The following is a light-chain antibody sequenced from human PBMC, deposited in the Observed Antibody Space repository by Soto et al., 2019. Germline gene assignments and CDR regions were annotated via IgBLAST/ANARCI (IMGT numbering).Light chain of an antibody. Sequence: AIQMTQSPSSLSASVGDRVTITCRASQGIRDDLGWYQQKPGKPPKLLIYAASSLQSGVPSRFSGSGSGTDFTLTISSLQPEDFATYYCLQDYDYPLTFGGGTKVEIK. V-gene: IGKV1-6*01. CDR1: QGIRDD. CDR3: LQDYDYPLT. J-gene: IGKJ4*01. CDR2: AAS.